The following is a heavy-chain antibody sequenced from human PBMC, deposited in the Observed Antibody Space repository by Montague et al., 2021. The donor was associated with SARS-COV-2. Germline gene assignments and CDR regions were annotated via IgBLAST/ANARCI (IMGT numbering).Heavy chain of an antibody. CDR1: GGSISSYY. CDR2: IYYSGST. CDR3: ARDKAEYIVVVPAVPLAYGMDV. V-gene: IGHV4-39*07. Sequence: SETLSLTCTVSGGSISSYYWGWIRQPPGKGLEWIGSIYYSGSTYYNPSLKGRVTISVDTSKNQFSLKLSSVTAADTAVYYCARDKAEYIVVVPAVPLAYGMDVWGQGTTVTVSS. J-gene: IGHJ6*02. D-gene: IGHD2-2*01.